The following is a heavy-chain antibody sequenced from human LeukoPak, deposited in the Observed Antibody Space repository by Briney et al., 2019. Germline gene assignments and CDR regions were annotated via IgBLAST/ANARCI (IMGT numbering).Heavy chain of an antibody. D-gene: IGHD3-10*01. CDR3: ARGDYYGSGSYKIPYYYYGMDV. J-gene: IGHJ6*02. CDR1: GGTFSSYA. CDR2: IIPILGTA. Sequence: SVKVSCTASGGTFSSYAISWVRQAPGQGLEWMGGIIPILGTANYAQKFQGRVTITADESTSTAYMELSSLRSEDTAVYYCARGDYYGSGSYKIPYYYYGMDVWGQGTTVTVSS. V-gene: IGHV1-69*13.